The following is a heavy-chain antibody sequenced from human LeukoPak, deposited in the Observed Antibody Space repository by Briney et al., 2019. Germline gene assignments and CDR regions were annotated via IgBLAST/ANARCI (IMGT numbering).Heavy chain of an antibody. CDR3: ARGANWGSPDY. D-gene: IGHD7-27*01. CDR1: GGSLSSGY. V-gene: IGHV4-59*01. CDR2: IYYSGTT. J-gene: IGHJ4*02. Sequence: SETLSLTCTVSGGSLSSGYWSWIRQSPGKGLEWIGYIYYSGTTSYNPSLKSRVTISLDTSKNQFSLKLSSVTAADTAVYYCARGANWGSPDYWGQGTLVTVSS.